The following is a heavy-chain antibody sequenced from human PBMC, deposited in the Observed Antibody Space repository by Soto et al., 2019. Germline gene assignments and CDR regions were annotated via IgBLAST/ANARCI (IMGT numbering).Heavy chain of an antibody. CDR1: GGTFSSYA. D-gene: IGHD3-22*01. CDR2: IIPIFGTA. Sequence: VKVSCKASGGTFSSYAISWVRQAPGQGLEWMGGIIPIFGTANYAQKFQGRVTITADESTSTAYMELSSLRSEDTTVYYCARSLYDSSGYPLAPRYYYYGMDVWGQGTTVTVSS. V-gene: IGHV1-69*13. CDR3: ARSLYDSSGYPLAPRYYYYGMDV. J-gene: IGHJ6*02.